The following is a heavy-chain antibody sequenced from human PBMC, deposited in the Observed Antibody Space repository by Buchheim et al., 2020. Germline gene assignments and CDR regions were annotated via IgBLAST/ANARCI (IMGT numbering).Heavy chain of an antibody. CDR3: ARDRHYDFWSGRHYFDY. V-gene: IGHV3-21*01. Sequence: EVQLVESGGGLVKPGGSLRLSCAASGFTFSSYSMNWVRQAPGKGLEWVSSISSSSSYIYYADSVKGRFTISRDNDKNSLYLQMNSLRAEDTAVYYCARDRHYDFWSGRHYFDYWGQGTL. D-gene: IGHD3-3*01. CDR2: ISSSSSYI. CDR1: GFTFSSYS. J-gene: IGHJ4*02.